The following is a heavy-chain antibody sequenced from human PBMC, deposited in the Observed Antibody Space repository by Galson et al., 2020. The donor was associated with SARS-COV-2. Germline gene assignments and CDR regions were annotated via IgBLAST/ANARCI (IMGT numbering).Heavy chain of an antibody. CDR1: GTTISSGSYT. J-gene: IGHJ4*02. CDR2: ISHSGGT. D-gene: IGHD1-26*01. CDR3: ARDRGWELLDY. Sequence: SETLSLTCAVSGTTISSGSYTWHWIRQPPGKGLEWIGSISHSGGTYYNPSLNSRVTISGDRSKNQFSLRLSSVTAADTAVYYCARDRGWELLDYWGQGALVTVSS. V-gene: IGHV4-30-2*01.